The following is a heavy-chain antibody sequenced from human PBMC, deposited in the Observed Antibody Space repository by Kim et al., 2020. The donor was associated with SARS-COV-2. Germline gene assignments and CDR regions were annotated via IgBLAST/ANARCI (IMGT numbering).Heavy chain of an antibody. CDR3: AKATEHSSGWYAFDP. V-gene: IGHV4-61*02. J-gene: IGHJ5*02. CDR2: IYTSGST. D-gene: IGHD6-19*01. CDR1: GGSISSGSYY. Sequence: SETLSLTCTVSGGSISSGSYYWSWIRQPAGKGLEWIGRIYTSGSTNYNPSLKSRVTISVDTSKNQFSLKLSSVTAADTAVYYCAKATEHSSGWYAFDPWGQGTLVTVSS.